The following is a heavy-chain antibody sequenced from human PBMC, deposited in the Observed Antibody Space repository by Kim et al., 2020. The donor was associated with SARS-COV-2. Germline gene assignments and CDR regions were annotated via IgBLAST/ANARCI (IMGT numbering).Heavy chain of an antibody. V-gene: IGHV1-3*04. CDR2: INTGNGNT. J-gene: IGHJ5*02. D-gene: IGHD6-19*01. Sequence: ASVKVSCKTSGYTFTNYAMHWVRQAPGQRLEWMGWINTGNGNTKYSQKFQDRVTITRDTSASTAYMELSSLRSEDTAVYYCARDHGARRLVLNPDPRVGFDPWGQGTLVTVSS. CDR3: ARDHGARRLVLNPDPRVGFDP. CDR1: GYTFTNYA.